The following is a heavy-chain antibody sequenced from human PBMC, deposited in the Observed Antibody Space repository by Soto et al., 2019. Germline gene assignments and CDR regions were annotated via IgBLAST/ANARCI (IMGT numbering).Heavy chain of an antibody. D-gene: IGHD3-10*01. V-gene: IGHV3-23*01. CDR1: GFTFSSYA. CDR3: AKDISSGRLRHPFDY. J-gene: IGHJ4*02. Sequence: GGSLRLSCAASGFTFSSYAMSWVRQAPGKGLEWVSDISGSGGSTYYADSVKGRFTISRDNSKNTLYLQMNSLSAEDTAVYYCAKDISSGRLRHPFDYWGQGTLVTVSS. CDR2: ISGSGGST.